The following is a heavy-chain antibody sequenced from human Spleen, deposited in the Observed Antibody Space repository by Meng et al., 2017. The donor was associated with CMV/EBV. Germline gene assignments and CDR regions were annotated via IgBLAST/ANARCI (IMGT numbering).Heavy chain of an antibody. Sequence: GGSLRLSCAASGFSFSGFGMNWVRQAPGKGLEWVSSISYRGTYIDYADSVKGRFTISRDNAKNSLYLQMNSLRAEDTAVYYCAKAFSASWYREYYDDWGQGTLVTVSS. CDR3: AKAFSASWYREYYDD. CDR2: ISYRGTYI. J-gene: IGHJ4*01. D-gene: IGHD6-13*01. V-gene: IGHV3-21*01. CDR1: GFSFSGFG.